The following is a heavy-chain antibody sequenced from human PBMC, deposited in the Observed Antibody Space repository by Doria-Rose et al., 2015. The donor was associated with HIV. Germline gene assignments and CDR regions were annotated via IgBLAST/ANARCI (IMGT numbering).Heavy chain of an antibody. CDR1: GVSLSSPGMG. J-gene: IGHJ4*02. CDR2: IFSDDGR. Sequence: ESGPVLVKPTETLTLTCTVSGVSLSSPGMGVSWIRQPPGKALEWLANIFSDDGRSYKTSLKCRLTISRGTSKSQVVLTMTDMDPVDTATYYCARINSSRWYHKYYFDFWGRGTLVIVSA. D-gene: IGHD6-13*01. CDR3: ARINSSRWYHKYYFDF. V-gene: IGHV2-26*01.